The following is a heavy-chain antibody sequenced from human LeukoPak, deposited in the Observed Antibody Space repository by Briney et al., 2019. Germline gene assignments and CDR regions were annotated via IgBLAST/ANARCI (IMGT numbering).Heavy chain of an antibody. CDR3: ARRGYSGSYDY. CDR2: IYHSGST. Sequence: SGTLSLTCAVSGGSISSSNWWSWVRQPPGKGLEWIGEIYHSGSTNYNPSLKSRVTISVDTSKNQFSLKLSSVTAADTAVYYCARRGYSGSYDYWGQGTLVTVSS. D-gene: IGHD1-26*01. CDR1: GGSISSSNW. J-gene: IGHJ4*02. V-gene: IGHV4-4*02.